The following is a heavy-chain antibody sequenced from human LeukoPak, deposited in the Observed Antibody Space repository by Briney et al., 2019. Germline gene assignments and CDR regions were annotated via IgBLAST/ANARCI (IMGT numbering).Heavy chain of an antibody. CDR3: ASERSSYGSN. Sequence: GGSLRLSCAASGFTFSSYSMNWVRQAPGKGLEWVSSISSSSSYINYADSVKGRFTISRDNAKNSLYLQMNSLRAEDTAVYYCASERSSYGSNWGQGTLVTVSS. CDR2: ISSSSSYI. V-gene: IGHV3-21*01. CDR1: GFTFSSYS. J-gene: IGHJ4*02. D-gene: IGHD5-18*01.